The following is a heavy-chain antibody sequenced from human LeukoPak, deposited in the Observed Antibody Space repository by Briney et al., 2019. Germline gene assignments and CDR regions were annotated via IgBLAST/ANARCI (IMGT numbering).Heavy chain of an antibody. Sequence: KESGPSLVKPTQTLTLTCAFSGFSLTTRGVGVGWIRQPPGKALEWLALIYWDDDKRYSPSLKSRLTITKDTSKKQVVLTVTNLDPVDTATYYCARLAYYDNSGSSRPFDIWGQGTMVTVSS. CDR2: IYWDDDK. CDR1: GFSLTTRGVG. J-gene: IGHJ3*02. CDR3: ARLAYYDNSGSSRPFDI. D-gene: IGHD3-22*01. V-gene: IGHV2-5*02.